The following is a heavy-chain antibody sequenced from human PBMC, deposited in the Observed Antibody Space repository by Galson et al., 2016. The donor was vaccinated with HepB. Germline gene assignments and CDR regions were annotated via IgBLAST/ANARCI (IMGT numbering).Heavy chain of an antibody. CDR3: ARDSFYCITTSCLPYYFDN. J-gene: IGHJ4*02. Sequence: SLRLSCAASGFTFDDYAMHWVRQAPGKGLEWVSGISWNSGSIGYADSVKGRFTISRDNAKNSLYLQMNSLRAEDTALYYCARDSFYCITTSCLPYYFDNWGQGTRVTVSS. V-gene: IGHV3-9*01. D-gene: IGHD2-15*01. CDR1: GFTFDDYA. CDR2: ISWNSGSI.